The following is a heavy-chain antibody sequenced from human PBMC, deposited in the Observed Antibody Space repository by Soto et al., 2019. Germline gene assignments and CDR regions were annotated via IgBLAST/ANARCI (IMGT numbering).Heavy chain of an antibody. CDR1: GGSISSGGYY. Sequence: SETLSLTCTVSGGSISSGGYYWSWIRQHPGKGLEWIGYIYYSGSTNYNPSLKSRVTISGDTPRNQFSLKLTSVTAADTAAYYCAKGRDGGAAYWGQGTQVTVSS. CDR3: AKGRDGGAAY. CDR2: IYYSGST. J-gene: IGHJ4*02. V-gene: IGHV4-61*08. D-gene: IGHD4-17*01.